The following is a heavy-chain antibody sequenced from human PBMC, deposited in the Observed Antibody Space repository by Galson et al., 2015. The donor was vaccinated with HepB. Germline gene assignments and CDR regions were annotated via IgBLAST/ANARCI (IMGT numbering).Heavy chain of an antibody. CDR2: ISYDGSNK. CDR1: GFTFSSYA. J-gene: IGHJ2*01. V-gene: IGHV3-30*04. CDR3: AKDPGSGWFCRRGDCYSRWYLDL. Sequence: SLRLSCAASGFTFSSYAMHWVRQAPGKGLEWVAVISYDGSNKYYADSVKGRFTISRDNSKNTLYLQMNSLRVEDTAVYFCAKDPGSGWFCRRGDCYSRWYLDLWGRGTLVTVSS. D-gene: IGHD2-21*02.